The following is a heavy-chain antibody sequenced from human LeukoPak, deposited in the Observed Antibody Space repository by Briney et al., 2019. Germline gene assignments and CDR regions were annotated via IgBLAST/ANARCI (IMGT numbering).Heavy chain of an antibody. D-gene: IGHD3/OR15-3a*01. CDR2: IIPILGIA. J-gene: IGHJ5*02. CDR3: ARGTGYYNWFDP. CDR1: GGTFSSYA. Sequence: SVKVSCKAFGGTFSSYAISWVRQAPGQGLEWMGRIIPILGIANYAQKFQGRVTITADKSTSTAYMELSSLRSEDTAVYYCARGTGYYNWFDPWGQGTLVTVSS. V-gene: IGHV1-69*04.